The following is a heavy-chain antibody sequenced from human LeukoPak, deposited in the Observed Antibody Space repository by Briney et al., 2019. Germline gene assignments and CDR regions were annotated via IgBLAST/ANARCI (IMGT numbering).Heavy chain of an antibody. V-gene: IGHV4-61*01. J-gene: IGHJ4*02. D-gene: IGHD3-3*01. CDR3: ARSRVWGDYWGYFDY. Sequence: SETLSLTCTVSGGSVSSGSYYWSWIRQPPGKGLEWIGYIYYSGSTNYNPSLKSRVTISVDTSKNQFSLKLSSVTAADTAVYYCARSRVWGDYWGYFDYWGQGILVTVSS. CDR1: GGSVSSGSYY. CDR2: IYYSGST.